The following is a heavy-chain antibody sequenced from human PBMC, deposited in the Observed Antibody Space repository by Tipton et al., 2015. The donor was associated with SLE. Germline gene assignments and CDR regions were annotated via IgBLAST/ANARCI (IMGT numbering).Heavy chain of an antibody. CDR2: IYSGSS. V-gene: IGHV4-59*01. J-gene: IGHJ4*02. Sequence: TLSLTCTVSGGSISTFFWSWIRQPPGKGLEWIGYIYSGSSCFNPSLRSRVSMSIDKSKNQFSLTMSSVTAADTAVYYCARDDYGGQYWGQGTLVTVSS. D-gene: IGHD4/OR15-4a*01. CDR1: GGSISTFF. CDR3: ARDDYGGQY.